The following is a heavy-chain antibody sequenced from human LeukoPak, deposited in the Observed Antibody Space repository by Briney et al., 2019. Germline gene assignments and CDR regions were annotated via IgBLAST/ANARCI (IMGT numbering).Heavy chain of an antibody. CDR1: GYSISSGYY. D-gene: IGHD3-22*01. J-gene: IGHJ4*02. CDR2: IYHSGST. V-gene: IGHV4-38-2*02. CDR3: ARDHGVTMIVVVGYDY. Sequence: SETLSLTCTVSGYSISSGYYWGWIRQPPGKGLEWIGSIYHSGSTYYNPSLKSRVTISVDTSKNQFSLKLSSVTAADTAVYYCARDHGVTMIVVVGYDYWGQGTLVTVSS.